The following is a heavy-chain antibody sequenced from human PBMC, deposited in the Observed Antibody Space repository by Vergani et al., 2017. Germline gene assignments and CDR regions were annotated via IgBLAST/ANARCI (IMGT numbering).Heavy chain of an antibody. CDR3: ARDRGSTTYYYYYMDV. CDR2: ISYDGTNK. Sequence: VQLVESGGGLVQPGGSLRLSCAASGFTFSSYSMNWVRQAPGKGLEWVAIISYDGTNKYYADSVKGRFTISRDNSKNTLYLQMNSLRAEDTAVYYCARDRGSTTYYYYYMDVWGKGTTVTVSS. D-gene: IGHD1-1*01. CDR1: GFTFSSYS. J-gene: IGHJ6*03. V-gene: IGHV3-30*03.